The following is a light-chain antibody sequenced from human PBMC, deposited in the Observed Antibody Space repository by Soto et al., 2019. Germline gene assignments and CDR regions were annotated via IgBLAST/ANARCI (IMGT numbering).Light chain of an antibody. CDR3: HRYDA. Sequence: EIVMTQSPATLSVSPGERATLSCRASQSVSSNLAWYQQKPGQAPRLLIHGASTRATGIPARFSGSGSGADFTLPSCWVEPEDFAVYYCHRYDAFGGGTKVDIK. CDR1: QSVSSN. J-gene: IGKJ4*01. CDR2: GAS. V-gene: IGKV3-15*01.